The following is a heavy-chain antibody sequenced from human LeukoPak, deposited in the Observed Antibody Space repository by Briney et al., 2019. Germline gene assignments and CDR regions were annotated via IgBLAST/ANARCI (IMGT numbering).Heavy chain of an antibody. CDR3: ARANHPTYYDSSGYYQDY. CDR1: GFTFSSYW. J-gene: IGHJ4*02. V-gene: IGHV3-74*01. D-gene: IGHD3-22*01. Sequence: GGSLRLSCAASGFTFSSYWMHWVRQAPGKGLVGVSRISSDGSGTSYADSVKGRFTISRDNAKNTLYLQMNSLRAEDTGVYYCARANHPTYYDSSGYYQDYWGQGTLVTVSS. CDR2: ISSDGSGT.